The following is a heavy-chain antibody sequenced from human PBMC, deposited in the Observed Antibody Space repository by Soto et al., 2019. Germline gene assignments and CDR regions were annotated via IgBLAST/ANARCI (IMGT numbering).Heavy chain of an antibody. D-gene: IGHD3-3*01. CDR1: GYTFTSYG. Sequence: ASVKVSCKASGYTFTSYGISWVRQAPGQGLEWMGWINGGNGNTKYSQKFQGRVTITRDTSASTAYMELSSLRSEDTAVYYCAKSEYDFWSGSPFDPWGQGTLVTVSS. CDR3: AKSEYDFWSGSPFDP. V-gene: IGHV1-3*01. CDR2: INGGNGNT. J-gene: IGHJ5*02.